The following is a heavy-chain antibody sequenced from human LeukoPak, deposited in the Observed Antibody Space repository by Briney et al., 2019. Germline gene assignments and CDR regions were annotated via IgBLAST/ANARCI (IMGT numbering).Heavy chain of an antibody. Sequence: GGSLRLSCAASGFSFSSYAMHWVRQAPGKGLEWVAVISYDGSNKYYADSVKGRFTISRDNSKNTLYLQMNSLRAEGTAVYYCARGAEWYSYYGMDVWGQGTTVTVSS. CDR2: ISYDGSNK. CDR3: ARGAEWYSYYGMDV. CDR1: GFSFSSYA. J-gene: IGHJ6*02. V-gene: IGHV3-30-3*01. D-gene: IGHD2/OR15-2a*01.